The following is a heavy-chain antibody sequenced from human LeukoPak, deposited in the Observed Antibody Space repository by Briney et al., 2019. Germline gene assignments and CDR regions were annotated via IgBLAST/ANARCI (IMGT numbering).Heavy chain of an antibody. CDR3: VRRARWIQSPIGENDTFDI. CDR2: IYYSGST. D-gene: IGHD5-24*01. Sequence: KPSETLSLTWTVSGGSISSSSYYWGWIRQPPGEGLEWIGSIYYSGSTYYNPSLKSRVTISVDTSKNQFSLKLSSVTAADTAVYYCVRRARWIQSPIGENDTFDIWGQGTMVTVSS. J-gene: IGHJ3*02. V-gene: IGHV4-39*01. CDR1: GGSISSSSYY.